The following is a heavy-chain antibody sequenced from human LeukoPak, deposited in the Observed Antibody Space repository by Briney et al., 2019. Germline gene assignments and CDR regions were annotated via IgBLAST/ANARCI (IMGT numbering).Heavy chain of an antibody. Sequence: SETLSLTCTVSGDSISSSSFYWGWIRQPPGKGLEWIGSLSYTGSTYYNPSLKSRVTISVDTSKNQFSLKLSSVTAADTAVYYCARLHYGGNYGYYYYYMDVWGKGTTVTISS. CDR3: ARLHYGGNYGYYYYYMDV. D-gene: IGHD4-23*01. CDR2: LSYTGST. J-gene: IGHJ6*03. CDR1: GDSISSSSFY. V-gene: IGHV4-39*01.